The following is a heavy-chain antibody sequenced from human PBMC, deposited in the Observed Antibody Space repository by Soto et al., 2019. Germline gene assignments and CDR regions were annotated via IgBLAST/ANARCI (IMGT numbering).Heavy chain of an antibody. CDR1: GGSISSYY. J-gene: IGHJ3*02. CDR3: ARVGRLSDAFDI. V-gene: IGHV4-59*08. Sequence: SETLSLTCTVSGGSISSYYWSWIRQPPGKGLEWIGYIYYSGSTNYNPSLKSRVTISVDTSKNQFSLKLSSVTAADTAVYYCARVGRLSDAFDIWGQGTMVTVSS. CDR2: IYYSGST. D-gene: IGHD3-3*01.